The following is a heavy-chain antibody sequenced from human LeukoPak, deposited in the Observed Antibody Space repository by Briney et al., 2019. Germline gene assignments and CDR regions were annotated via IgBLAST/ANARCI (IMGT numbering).Heavy chain of an antibody. CDR1: GFTFSSYW. V-gene: IGHV3-7*01. CDR3: ARVPPYGDYRGDSQPADY. CDR2: TKQDGSEK. Sequence: PGGSLRLSCVASGFTFSSYWMSWVRQAPRKGLEWVANTKQDGSEKYYVDSVKGRFTISRDNAKNSLYLQINSLRAEDTAVYYCARVPPYGDYRGDSQPADYWGQGTLVTVSS. J-gene: IGHJ4*02. D-gene: IGHD4-17*01.